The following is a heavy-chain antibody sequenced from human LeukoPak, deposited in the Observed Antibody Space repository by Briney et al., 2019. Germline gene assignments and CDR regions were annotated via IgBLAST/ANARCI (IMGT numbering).Heavy chain of an antibody. CDR3: ERGGDSYGYEDDFDY. Sequence: NASETLSLTCTVSGGSISSYYWSWIRQPPGKGLEWIGYIYNSGSTNYNPSLKSRVTISVDTAKNEFSLKLSYVTAADTAVYYCERGGDSYGYEDDFDYWGQGTLVTVSS. D-gene: IGHD5-18*01. J-gene: IGHJ4*02. CDR1: GGSISSYY. V-gene: IGHV4-59*01. CDR2: IYNSGST.